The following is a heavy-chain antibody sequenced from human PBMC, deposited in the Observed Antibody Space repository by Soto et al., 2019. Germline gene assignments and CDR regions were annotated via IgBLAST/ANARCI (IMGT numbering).Heavy chain of an antibody. CDR3: ARAVAGSRGVWDYFDY. V-gene: IGHV3-23*01. CDR2: ISGSGSST. CDR1: GFTFSSYA. Sequence: GSLRLSCAAAGFTFSSYAMSWVRQAPGKGLEWVSTISGSGSSTYYADSVKGRFTISRDNSKNTLYLQMNSLRAEDTAVYYCARAVAGSRGVWDYFDYWGQGTLVTVSS. J-gene: IGHJ4*02. D-gene: IGHD6-19*01.